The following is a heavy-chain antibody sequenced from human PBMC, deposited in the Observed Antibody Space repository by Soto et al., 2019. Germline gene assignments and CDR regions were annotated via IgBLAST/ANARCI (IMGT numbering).Heavy chain of an antibody. CDR1: CGSISSYY. J-gene: IGHJ4*02. Sequence: SETLSLTCTVSCGSISSYYWSWIRQPPGKGLEWIGYIYYSGSTNYNPSLKSRVTISVDTSKNQFSLKLSSVTAADTAVYYCARGKRDDRRELPPYYFDYWGQGTLVTVSS. D-gene: IGHD3-22*01. CDR2: IYYSGST. CDR3: ARGKRDDRRELPPYYFDY. V-gene: IGHV4-59*01.